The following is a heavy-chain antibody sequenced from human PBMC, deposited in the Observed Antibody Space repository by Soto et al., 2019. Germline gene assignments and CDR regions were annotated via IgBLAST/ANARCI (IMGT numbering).Heavy chain of an antibody. J-gene: IGHJ4*02. CDR3: ARWGWFGELYFDY. CDR1: GGTFSCYT. Sequence: QVQLVQSGAEVKKPGSSVKVSCKASGGTFSCYTISWVRQAPGQGLEWMGRIIPILGIANYAQKFQGRVTITADKSTSTAYMELSSLRSEDTAVYYCARWGWFGELYFDYWGQGTLVTVSS. CDR2: IIPILGIA. D-gene: IGHD3-10*01. V-gene: IGHV1-69*02.